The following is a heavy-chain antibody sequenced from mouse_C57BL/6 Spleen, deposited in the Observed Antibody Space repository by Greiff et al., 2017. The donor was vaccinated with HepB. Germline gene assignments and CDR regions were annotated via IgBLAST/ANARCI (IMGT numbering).Heavy chain of an antibody. D-gene: IGHD4-1*01. CDR1: GYTFTDYY. Sequence: QVHVKQSGAELVRPGASVKLSCKASGYTFTDYYINWVKQRPGQGLEWIARIYPGSGNTYYNEKFKGKATLTAEKSSSTAYMQLSSLTSEDSAVYFCARSANWACDYWGQGTTLTVSS. J-gene: IGHJ2*01. V-gene: IGHV1-76*01. CDR2: IYPGSGNT. CDR3: ARSANWACDY.